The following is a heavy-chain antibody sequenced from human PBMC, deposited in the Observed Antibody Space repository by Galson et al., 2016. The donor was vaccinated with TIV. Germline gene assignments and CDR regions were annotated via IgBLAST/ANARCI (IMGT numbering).Heavy chain of an antibody. CDR1: FSSYA. CDR2: ISYDGSNK. Sequence: FSSYAMHWVRQAPGKGLEWVAVISYDGSNKYYADSVKGRFTISRDNSKNTLYLQMNSLRAEDTAVYYCARSPQLRYFDWLDYWGQGTLVTVSS. CDR3: ARSPQLRYFDWLDY. D-gene: IGHD3-9*01. J-gene: IGHJ4*02. V-gene: IGHV3-30*04.